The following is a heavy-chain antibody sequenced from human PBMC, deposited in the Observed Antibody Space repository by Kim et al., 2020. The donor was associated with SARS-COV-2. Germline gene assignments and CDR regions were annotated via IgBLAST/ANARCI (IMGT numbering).Heavy chain of an antibody. J-gene: IGHJ6*02. CDR2: ISYEGNNK. CDR3: ARDALIVVVPRNYGLDV. D-gene: IGHD2-2*01. CDR1: GFTFNAYG. V-gene: IGHV3-33*01. Sequence: GGSLRLSCAASGFTFNAYGLHWVRQAPGKGLEWVAVISYEGNNKYYAESVKGRFTISRDNSKNTLYLQMNSLRAEDTAVYYCARDALIVVVPRNYGLDVWGQGTAVTVSS.